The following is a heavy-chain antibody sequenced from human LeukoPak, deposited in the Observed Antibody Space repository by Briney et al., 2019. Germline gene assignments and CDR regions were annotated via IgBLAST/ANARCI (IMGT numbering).Heavy chain of an antibody. CDR1: GYSISSGYY. CDR2: IYHSGST. CDR3: ARRGITIFGVVISPGAFDI. D-gene: IGHD3-3*01. V-gene: IGHV4-38-2*01. Sequence: SETLSLTCAVSGYSISSGYYWGWIRQPPGKGLEWIGSIYHSGSTNYNPSLKSRVTISVDTSKNQFSLKLSSVTAADTAVYYCARRGITIFGVVISPGAFDIWGQGTMVTVSS. J-gene: IGHJ3*02.